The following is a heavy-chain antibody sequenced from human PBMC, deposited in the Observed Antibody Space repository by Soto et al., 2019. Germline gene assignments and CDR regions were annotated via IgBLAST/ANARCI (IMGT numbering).Heavy chain of an antibody. CDR2: INQDGSEK. CDR3: ARDRVTDN. D-gene: IGHD2-21*02. Sequence: GGSLRLSCAASGFTFSSYWMSWVRQAPGKGLEWVAKINQDGSEKYYVDSVKGRFTIYRDISKNSLYLQMNSMRAEDWAVYCCARDRVTDNWGQGTMVTVSS. CDR1: GFTFSSYW. V-gene: IGHV3-7*03. J-gene: IGHJ4*02.